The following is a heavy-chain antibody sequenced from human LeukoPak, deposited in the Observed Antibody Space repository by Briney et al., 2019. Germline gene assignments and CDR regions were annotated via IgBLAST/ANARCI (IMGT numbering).Heavy chain of an antibody. D-gene: IGHD3-3*01. CDR2: IYYSGST. CDR1: GGSISSSSYY. CDR3: ARDLFRPYYDFWSGYLGDDAFDI. V-gene: IGHV4-39*07. J-gene: IGHJ3*02. Sequence: SETLSLTCTVSGGSISSSSYYWGWIRQPPGKGLEWIGSIYYSGSTYYNPSLKSRVTISVDTSKNQFSLKLSSVTAADTAVYYCARDLFRPYYDFWSGYLGDDAFDIWGQGTMVTVSS.